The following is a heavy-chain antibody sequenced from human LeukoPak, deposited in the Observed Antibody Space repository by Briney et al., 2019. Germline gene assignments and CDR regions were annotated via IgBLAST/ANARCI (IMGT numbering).Heavy chain of an antibody. J-gene: IGHJ4*02. CDR3: ARGLFVVVPAAIVSDFDY. CDR2: IWYDGSNK. V-gene: IGHV3-33*01. Sequence: PGGSLRLSCAASGFTFSNYGMHWVRQAPGKGLEWVAVIWYDGSNKYYADSVKGRFTISRDNSENTLYLRMNSLRAEDTAVYYRARGLFVVVPAAIVSDFDYWGQGALVTVSS. D-gene: IGHD2-2*01. CDR1: GFTFSNYG.